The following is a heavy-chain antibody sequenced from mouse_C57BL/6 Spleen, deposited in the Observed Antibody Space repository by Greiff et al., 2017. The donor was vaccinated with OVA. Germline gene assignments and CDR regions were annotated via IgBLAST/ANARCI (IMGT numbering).Heavy chain of an antibody. J-gene: IGHJ2*01. D-gene: IGHD1-1*01. V-gene: IGHV5-4*01. CDR1: GFTFSSYA. Sequence: EVHLVESGGGLVKPGGSLKLSCAASGFTFSSYAMSWVRQTPEKRLEWVATISDGGSYTYYPDNVKGRFTISRDNAKNNLYLQMSHLKSEDTAMYYCARDRIYYYGSFDYWGQGTTLTVSS. CDR3: ARDRIYYYGSFDY. CDR2: ISDGGSYT.